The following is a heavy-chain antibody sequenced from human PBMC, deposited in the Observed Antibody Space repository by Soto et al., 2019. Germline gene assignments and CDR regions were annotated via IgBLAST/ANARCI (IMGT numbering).Heavy chain of an antibody. V-gene: IGHV2-70*04. Sequence: PTQALTLTCTFFGFSRSTSGMRVSWIRQPPGKALEWLARIDWDDDKFYSTSLKTRLTISKDTSKNQVVLTMTNMDPVDTATYYCARKKYSSGSDYWGQGTLVTVSS. CDR3: ARKKYSSGSDY. CDR1: GFSRSTSGMR. D-gene: IGHD6-19*01. CDR2: IDWDDDK. J-gene: IGHJ4*02.